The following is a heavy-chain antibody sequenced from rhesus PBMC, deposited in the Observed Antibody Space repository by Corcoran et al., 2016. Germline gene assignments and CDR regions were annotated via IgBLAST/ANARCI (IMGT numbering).Heavy chain of an antibody. V-gene: IGHV4-65*02. J-gene: IGHJ4*01. CDR3: ASYSSGWSGFDY. Sequence: QVQLQESGPGLVKPSETLSLTCAVSGGSISSSNWWSWIRQPPGKGLEWIGYISGSSGSTYYNPSLKSRVTISKDTSKNQFSLKLSAVTAADTAVYYCASYSSGWSGFDYWGQGVLVTVSS. D-gene: IGHD6S26*01. CDR2: ISGSSGST. CDR1: GGSISSSNW.